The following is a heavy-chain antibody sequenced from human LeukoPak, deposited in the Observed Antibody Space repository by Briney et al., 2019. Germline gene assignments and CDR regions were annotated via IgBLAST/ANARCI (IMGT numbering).Heavy chain of an antibody. CDR2: ISSYNGNA. J-gene: IGHJ4*02. CDR1: GYTFTSYG. V-gene: IGHV1-18*01. D-gene: IGHD6-19*01. Sequence: ASVKVSCKASGYTFTSYGISWVRQAPGQGLEWMGWISSYNGNANYAQKLQGRATMTTDTSTSTAYMELRSLRSDDTAVYYCARVVAVAGTVSDYWGQGTLVTVSS. CDR3: ARVVAVAGTVSDY.